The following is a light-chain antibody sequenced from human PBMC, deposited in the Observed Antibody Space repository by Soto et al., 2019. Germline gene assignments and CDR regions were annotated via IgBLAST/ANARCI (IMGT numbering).Light chain of an antibody. CDR1: SSDVCGYDY. CDR2: DVS. V-gene: IGLV2-11*01. CDR3: WSYAGSYTPHV. J-gene: IGLJ1*01. Sequence: SALNQPHAMTGTPGQSVTISCAGTSSDVCGYDYVSWYRQDPGRAPSLMIYDVSVRPSGVPDRFSGSKSGNTASLTISGLQAADEADSYCWSYAGSYTPHVYGTGTKVTVL.